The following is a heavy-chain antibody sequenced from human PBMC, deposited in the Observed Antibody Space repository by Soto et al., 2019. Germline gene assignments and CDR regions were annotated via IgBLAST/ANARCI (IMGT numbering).Heavy chain of an antibody. CDR1: GFTFSSYA. CDR3: AKAGGVDCSSTSCSNFDY. J-gene: IGHJ4*02. CDR2: ISGSGGST. Sequence: EVQLLESGGGLVQPGGSLRLSCAASGFTFSSYAMSWVRQPPGKGLEWVSAISGSGGSTYYADSVKGRFTISRDNAKNTLYRQMNSLRAEDTAVYYCAKAGGVDCSSTSCSNFDYWGEGTLVTVSS. V-gene: IGHV3-23*01. D-gene: IGHD2-2*01.